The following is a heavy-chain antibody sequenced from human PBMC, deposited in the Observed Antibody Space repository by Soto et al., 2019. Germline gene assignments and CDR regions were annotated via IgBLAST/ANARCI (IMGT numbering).Heavy chain of an antibody. V-gene: IGHV1-46*01. J-gene: IGHJ4*02. CDR2: INPSGGST. D-gene: IGHD2-15*01. CDR1: GYTFTTYY. CDR3: ARVYCSVGSCYGIDN. Sequence: ASVKVSCKASGYTFTTYYMHWVRQAPGQGLEWMGIINPSGGSTSYAQKFQGRVTMTRDTSTSTVYMELSSLRSEDTAVYYCARVYCSVGSCYGIDNGGQVDLLTFSS.